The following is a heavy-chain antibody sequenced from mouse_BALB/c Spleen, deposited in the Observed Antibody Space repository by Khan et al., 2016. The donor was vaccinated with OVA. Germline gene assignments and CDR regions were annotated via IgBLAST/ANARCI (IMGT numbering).Heavy chain of an antibody. D-gene: IGHD2-4*01. Sequence: EVQLVESGPGLVKPSQSLSLTCTVTGYSITSEYTWNWIRQFPGNKLEWMGFISYSGNTRYNPSLKSRISITRDTSKNQFFLQLNSVTSEATATYYCARKDYYDYDPFPYWGQGTLVTVSA. CDR2: ISYSGNT. V-gene: IGHV3-2*02. J-gene: IGHJ3*01. CDR3: ARKDYYDYDPFPY. CDR1: GYSITSEYT.